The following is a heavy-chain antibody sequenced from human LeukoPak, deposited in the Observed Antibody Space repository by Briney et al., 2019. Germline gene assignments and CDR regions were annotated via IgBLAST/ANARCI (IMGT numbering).Heavy chain of an antibody. J-gene: IGHJ4*02. CDR1: GFSFTSYW. V-gene: IGHV5-51*01. CDR2: IFPSDSDT. CDR3: ARVGKYCYGSGSYRPHYFEY. D-gene: IGHD3-10*01. Sequence: GESLKISCKGSGFSFTSYWIGWVRQMPGKGLEWMGIIFPSDSDTRYSPSFEGQITISADKSISTAYLQWSSLKASDTATYYCARVGKYCYGSGSYRPHYFEYWGQGTLITVSS.